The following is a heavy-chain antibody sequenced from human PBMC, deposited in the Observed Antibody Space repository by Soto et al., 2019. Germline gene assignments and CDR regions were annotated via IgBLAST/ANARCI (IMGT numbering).Heavy chain of an antibody. CDR3: ARHTYDSSGYYQGFDP. V-gene: IGHV4-59*08. J-gene: IGHJ5*02. Sequence: SETLSLTCTVSGGSISSYYWSWIRQPPGKGLEWIGYIYYSGSTNYNPSLKSRVTISVDTSKNQFSLKLSSVTAADTAVYYCARHTYDSSGYYQGFDPWGQGTLVTVS. CDR2: IYYSGST. D-gene: IGHD3-22*01. CDR1: GGSISSYY.